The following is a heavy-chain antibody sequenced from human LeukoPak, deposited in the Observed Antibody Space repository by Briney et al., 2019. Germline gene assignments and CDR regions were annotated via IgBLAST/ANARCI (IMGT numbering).Heavy chain of an antibody. CDR1: GGSISSYY. J-gene: IGHJ4*02. D-gene: IGHD3-3*01. Sequence: PSETLSLXCTVSGGSISSYYWSWIRQPAGKGLEWIGRIYTSGSTNYNPSLKSRVTMSVDTSKNQFSLKLSSVTAADTAVYYCARDRLWYDRFLEWQAFDYWGQGTLVTVSS. CDR3: ARDRLWYDRFLEWQAFDY. CDR2: IYTSGST. V-gene: IGHV4-4*07.